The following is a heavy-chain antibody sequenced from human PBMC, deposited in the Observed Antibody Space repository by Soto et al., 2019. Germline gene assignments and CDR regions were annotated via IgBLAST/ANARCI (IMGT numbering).Heavy chain of an antibody. CDR1: AGSISSGDYY. Sequence: LSLTCTVSAGSISSGDYYWSWICQPPGKGLEWIGYIYYSGSTYYNPSLESRVTISVDTSKNQFSLKMRSVSAADTAVYYCAGSYGYYFDSWGQGTLVTVSS. CDR2: IYYSGST. D-gene: IGHD3-10*01. J-gene: IGHJ4*02. CDR3: AGSYGYYFDS. V-gene: IGHV4-30-4*08.